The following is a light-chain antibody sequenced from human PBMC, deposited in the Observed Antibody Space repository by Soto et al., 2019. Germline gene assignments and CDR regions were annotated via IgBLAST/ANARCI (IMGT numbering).Light chain of an antibody. CDR1: QSISSW. Sequence: DIQMTQSPSTLSASVGDRVTFTCRASQSISSWLAWYQQKPGKAPKLLIYDASSLESGVPSRFSGSGSGTEFTLTISSLQPDDFATYYCQQYNSYPTFGQGTKLEIK. V-gene: IGKV1-5*01. CDR2: DAS. CDR3: QQYNSYPT. J-gene: IGKJ2*01.